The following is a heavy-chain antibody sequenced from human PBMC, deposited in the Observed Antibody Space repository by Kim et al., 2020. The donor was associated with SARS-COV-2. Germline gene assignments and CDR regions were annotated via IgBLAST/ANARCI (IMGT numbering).Heavy chain of an antibody. CDR3: ARDSALLPHSFDF. Sequence: ASVKVSCKASGYFFIGYYIHWVRQAPGQGLEWMGRINPNSGDTDYAQEFQGRVTVTRDRSISTAYMELSWLTSDDTAVYYCARDSALLPHSFDFWGQGTL. CDR2: INPNSGDT. J-gene: IGHJ4*02. CDR1: GYFFIGYY. V-gene: IGHV1-2*06. D-gene: IGHD3-10*01.